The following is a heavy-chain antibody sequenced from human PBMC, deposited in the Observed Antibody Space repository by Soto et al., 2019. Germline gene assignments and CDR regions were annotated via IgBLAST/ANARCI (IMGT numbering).Heavy chain of an antibody. D-gene: IGHD3-10*01. J-gene: IGHJ1*01. CDR2: INHSGST. Sequence: SFSGYYWSWLRQPPGKGLEWIGEINHSGSTNYNPSLKSRVTISVDTSKNQFSLKLSSVTAADTAVYYCARGSITMVRGVMARWGQGTLVTVSS. CDR3: ARGSITMVRGVMAR. CDR1: SFSGYY. V-gene: IGHV4-34*01.